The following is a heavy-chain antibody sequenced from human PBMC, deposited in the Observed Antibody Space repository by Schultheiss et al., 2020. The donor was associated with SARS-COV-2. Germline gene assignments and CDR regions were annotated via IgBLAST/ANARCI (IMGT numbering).Heavy chain of an antibody. Sequence: GGSLRLSCAASGFTFSSYAMSWVRQAPGKGLEWVSAISGSGGSTYYADSVKGRFTISRDNSTNTLYLQMNSLRAEDTAVYYCASNQYGSGSYYYAQPFSWGQGTLVTVSS. CDR2: ISGSGGST. CDR3: ASNQYGSGSYYYAQPFS. CDR1: GFTFSSYA. D-gene: IGHD3-10*01. J-gene: IGHJ5*02. V-gene: IGHV3-23*01.